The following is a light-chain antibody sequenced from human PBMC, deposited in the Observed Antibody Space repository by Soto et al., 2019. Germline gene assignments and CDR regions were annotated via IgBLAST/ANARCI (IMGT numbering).Light chain of an antibody. CDR3: QQSFRTPFT. V-gene: IGKV1-39*01. CDR1: QSISSY. CDR2: AAS. Sequence: DIQMTQSPSSLSASVGDRVNITCRASQSISSYLNWYQQKPGKAPKLLVYAASRLQSGVPSRFSGTGSGTEFTLTISSLQPEAFATYYCQQSFRTPFTFGPGNKLDIK. J-gene: IGKJ3*01.